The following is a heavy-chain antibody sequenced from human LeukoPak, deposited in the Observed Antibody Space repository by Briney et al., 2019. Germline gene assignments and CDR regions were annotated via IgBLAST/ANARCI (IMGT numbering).Heavy chain of an antibody. J-gene: IGHJ3*02. CDR1: GGSISSYY. Sequence: PSETLSLTCTVSGGSISSYYWSWIRQPPGKGLEWIGYIYYSGSTNYNPSLKSRVTISVDTSKNQFSLKLSSVTAADTAVYYCARDAYDSSEIYVFDIWGQGTMVTVSS. V-gene: IGHV4-59*01. D-gene: IGHD3-22*01. CDR3: ARDAYDSSEIYVFDI. CDR2: IYYSGST.